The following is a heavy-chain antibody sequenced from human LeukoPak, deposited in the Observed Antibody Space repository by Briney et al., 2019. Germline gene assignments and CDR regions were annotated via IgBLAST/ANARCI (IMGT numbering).Heavy chain of an antibody. D-gene: IGHD6-13*01. CDR1: GFTFSSYW. CDR3: ARDFGSSWFYFDY. V-gene: IGHV3-74*01. CDR2: IDSAGSTT. Sequence: GGSLRLSCAASGFTFSSYWMHWVRQAPGKGLVWVSRIDSAGSTTRYADSVKGRFTISRDNAKNTLYLQMNNLSAEDTAVYYCARDFGSSWFYFDYWGQGILVTVSS. J-gene: IGHJ4*02.